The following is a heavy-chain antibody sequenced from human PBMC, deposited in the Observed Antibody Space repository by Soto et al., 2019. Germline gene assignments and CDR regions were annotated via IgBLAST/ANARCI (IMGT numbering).Heavy chain of an antibody. V-gene: IGHV3-23*01. J-gene: IGHJ4*02. Sequence: GSLRLSCAASGFTFSSYAMSWVRQAPGKGLEWVSAISGSGGSTYYADSVKGRFTISRDNSKNTLYLQMNSLRAEDTAVYYCARDRSSSGWYDYWGQGTLVTVSS. CDR2: ISGSGGST. CDR3: ARDRSSSGWYDY. CDR1: GFTFSSYA. D-gene: IGHD6-19*01.